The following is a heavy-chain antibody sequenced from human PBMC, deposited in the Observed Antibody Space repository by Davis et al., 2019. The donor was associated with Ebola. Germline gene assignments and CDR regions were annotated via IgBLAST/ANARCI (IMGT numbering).Heavy chain of an antibody. CDR2: ISYDGKT. Sequence: SETLSLTCADSGGSLSNYHWSWIRQAPGKGLEWIGHISYDGKTNYNPSLESRLTTSVDTSNNHFSLSLRSVTAADTAVYYCTRSQLEWFLTPSSAYWGPGTLVTVSS. CDR1: GGSLSNYH. V-gene: IGHV4-59*08. J-gene: IGHJ4*02. CDR3: TRSQLEWFLTPSSAY. D-gene: IGHD3-3*01.